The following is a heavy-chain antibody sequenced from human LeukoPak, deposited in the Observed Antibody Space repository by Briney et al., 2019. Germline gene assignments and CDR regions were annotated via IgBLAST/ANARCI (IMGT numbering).Heavy chain of an antibody. V-gene: IGHV4-38-2*02. J-gene: IGHJ4*02. CDR1: GYSISTSYY. CDR2: IYHSGNT. CDR3: ARAGYGDSDFDY. Sequence: SETLSLTCTVSGYSISTSYYWGWIRPPPGKGLEWVGSIYHSGNTYYNPSLKSRVTISVDTSKNQFFLELNSVTAADTAVYYCARAGYGDSDFDYWGQGTLVTVSS. D-gene: IGHD4-17*01.